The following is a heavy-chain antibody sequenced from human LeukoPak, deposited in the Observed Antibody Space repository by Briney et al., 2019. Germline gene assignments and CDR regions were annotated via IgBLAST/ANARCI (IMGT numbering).Heavy chain of an antibody. D-gene: IGHD6-6*01. Sequence: SETLSLTCTVSGGSITSYYWTYIRQPAGKGLEWIGRIHSSGGTNYSPSLKSRVTMSSDASKNQFSLNLSSVTAADTAIYYCAREFSGTSIAARVFDSWGQGTLVTVSS. V-gene: IGHV4-4*07. CDR2: IHSSGGT. CDR1: GGSITSYY. J-gene: IGHJ4*02. CDR3: AREFSGTSIAARVFDS.